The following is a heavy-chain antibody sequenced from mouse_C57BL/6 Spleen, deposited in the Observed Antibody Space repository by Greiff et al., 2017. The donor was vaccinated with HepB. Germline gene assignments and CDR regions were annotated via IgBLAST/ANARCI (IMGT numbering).Heavy chain of an antibody. D-gene: IGHD4-1*01. J-gene: IGHJ1*03. CDR1: GFTFSDYY. Sequence: DVKLVESEGGLVQPGSSMKLSCTASGFTFSDYYMAWVRQVPEKGLEWVANINYDGSSTYYLDSLKSRFIISRDNAKNILYLQMSSLTSEDTATYYCARDQPAWDAWYFDVWGTGTTVTVSS. CDR3: ARDQPAWDAWYFDV. V-gene: IGHV5-16*01. CDR2: INYDGSST.